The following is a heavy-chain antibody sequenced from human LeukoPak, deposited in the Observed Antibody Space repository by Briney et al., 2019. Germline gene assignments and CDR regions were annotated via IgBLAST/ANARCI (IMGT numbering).Heavy chain of an antibody. D-gene: IGHD3-3*01. CDR3: ARNYDFWSGYYSPGVYGWFDP. Sequence: PSETLSLTCTVSGGSISSYYWSWIRQPPGKGLEWIGYIYYSGSTNYNPSLKSRVTISVDTSKNQFSLKLSSVSAADTAVYYCARNYDFWSGYYSPGVYGWFDPWGQGTLVTVSS. J-gene: IGHJ5*02. CDR1: GGSISSYY. V-gene: IGHV4-59*01. CDR2: IYYSGST.